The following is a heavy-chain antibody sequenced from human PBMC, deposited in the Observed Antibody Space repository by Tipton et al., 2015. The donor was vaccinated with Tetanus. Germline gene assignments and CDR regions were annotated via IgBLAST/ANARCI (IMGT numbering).Heavy chain of an antibody. J-gene: IGHJ3*01. D-gene: IGHD5-24*01. CDR1: GGSVRSGSYS. V-gene: IGHV4-61*01. CDR3: ARGGRDAYNNPLGAFDV. CDR2: VSYSGRT. Sequence: TLSLTCTVSGGSVRSGSYSWNWIRQPPGKGLEWLAYVSYSGRTNSNYSLKSRITVSQDTSKNQFSLRLTSVTAADTAVYYCARGGRDAYNNPLGAFDVWGRGTTVTASS.